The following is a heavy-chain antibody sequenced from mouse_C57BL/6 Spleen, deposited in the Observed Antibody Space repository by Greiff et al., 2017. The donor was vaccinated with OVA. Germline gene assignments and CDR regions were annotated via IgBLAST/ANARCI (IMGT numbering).Heavy chain of an antibody. CDR2: ISSGSSTI. J-gene: IGHJ2*01. V-gene: IGHV5-17*01. Sequence: EVQLVESGGGLVKPGGSLKLSCAASGFTFSDYGMHWVRQAPETGLEWVAYISSGSSTIYYADTVKGRLTISRDKAKNTLFLQMTRLRSEDTAMYYCARRSLDYWGQGTTLTVSS. CDR3: ARRSLDY. CDR1: GFTFSDYG.